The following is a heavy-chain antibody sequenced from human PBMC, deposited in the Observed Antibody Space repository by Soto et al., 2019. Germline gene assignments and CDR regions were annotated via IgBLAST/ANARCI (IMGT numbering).Heavy chain of an antibody. CDR1: GFTFSSYG. J-gene: IGHJ6*02. CDR2: ISYDGSNK. CDR3: AKGLLAARFSTHIAAAGTDHDYYYYGMDV. Sequence: QVQLVESGGGVVQPGRSLRLSCAASGFTFSSYGMHWVRQAPGKGLEWVAVISYDGSNKYYADSVKGRFTISRDNSKNTRYLQMNSLRAEDTAVYYCAKGLLAARFSTHIAAAGTDHDYYYYGMDVWGQGTTVTVSS. D-gene: IGHD6-13*01. V-gene: IGHV3-30*18.